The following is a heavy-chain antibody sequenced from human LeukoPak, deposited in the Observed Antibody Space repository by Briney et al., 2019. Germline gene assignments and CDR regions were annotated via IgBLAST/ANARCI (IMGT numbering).Heavy chain of an antibody. J-gene: IGHJ6*03. D-gene: IGHD3-10*01. CDR1: GYTFTSYG. CDR3: ARDGPYGSGIYRGNYYYMDV. V-gene: IGHV1-18*01. CDR2: ISAYNGNT. Sequence: ASVKVSCKASGYTFTSYGISWVRQAPGQGLEGMGWISAYNGNTHYAQKLQGRVTMTTDTSTSTAYMELRSLRSDDTAVYYCARDGPYGSGIYRGNYYYMDVWGKGTTVTVSS.